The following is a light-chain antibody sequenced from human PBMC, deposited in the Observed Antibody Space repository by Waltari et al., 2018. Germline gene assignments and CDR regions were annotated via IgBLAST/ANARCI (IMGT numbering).Light chain of an antibody. CDR2: GAS. CDR1: QSVSRW. Sequence: EIVLTQSPGTLSLSPGERATLSCRASQSVSRWLAWYQQKPGQPPRLLIYGASSRATGIPDRFGGSGSGTDFSLTISRLEPEDSAVYYCQKYGTLPATFGQGTKVEVK. CDR3: QKYGTLPAT. J-gene: IGKJ1*01. V-gene: IGKV3-20*01.